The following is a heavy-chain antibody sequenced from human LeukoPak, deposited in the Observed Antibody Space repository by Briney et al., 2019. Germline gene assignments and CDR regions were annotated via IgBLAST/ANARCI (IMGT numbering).Heavy chain of an antibody. V-gene: IGHV3-9*01. D-gene: IGHD3-10*01. CDR1: GFNFYDSG. CDR3: VKGLLVRGVMPNWFDP. Sequence: PGRSLRLSCAASGFNFYDSGMHWVRQPPGKGLEWVSGISWKTDTVGYADSLKGRFTISRDYAKSSLYLQLNTLRPEDTALYYCVKGLLVRGVMPNWFDPWGQGTLVTVSS. J-gene: IGHJ5*01. CDR2: ISWKTDTV.